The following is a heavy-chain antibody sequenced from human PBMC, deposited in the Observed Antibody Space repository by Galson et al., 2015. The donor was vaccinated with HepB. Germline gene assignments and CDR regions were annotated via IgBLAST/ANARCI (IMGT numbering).Heavy chain of an antibody. J-gene: IGHJ6*01. V-gene: IGHV3-33*06. CDR3: AKDTDRLERENLYYYYGMDV. CDR1: GFNFSNYG. D-gene: IGHD1-1*01. Sequence: SLRLSCAASGFNFSNYGMHWVRQAPGKGLEWVAVIWFDGSDKYYRESVKGRFTISRDNSKNTLYLQMNSLRAEDTAVYYCAKDTDRLERENLYYYYGMDVWGQGATVTVSS. CDR2: IWFDGSDK.